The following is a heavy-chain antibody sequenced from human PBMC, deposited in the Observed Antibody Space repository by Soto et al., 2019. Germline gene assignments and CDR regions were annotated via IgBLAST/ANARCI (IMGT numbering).Heavy chain of an antibody. D-gene: IGHD3-10*01. CDR3: GRVGLLSLGEVLQVTYQAV. CDR1: GFPFSSYN. V-gene: IGHV3-21*06. CDR2: ISSTSRYI. Sequence: GGSLRLSCAASGFPFSSYNMNWVRQAPGKGLQWVSSISSTSRYIYYADSVKGRFTISSDNANNSLYLQMDSLRAEDTAVYYCGRVGLLSLGEVLQVTYQAVGGRGTAVPVSS. J-gene: IGHJ6*04.